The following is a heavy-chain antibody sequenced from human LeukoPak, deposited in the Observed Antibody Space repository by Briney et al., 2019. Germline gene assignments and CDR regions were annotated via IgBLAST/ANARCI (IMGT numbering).Heavy chain of an antibody. CDR2: INHSGNT. V-gene: IGHV4-34*01. J-gene: IGHJ6*03. Sequence: SETLSLTCAVYGGSFSGYYWSWIRQPPGKGLEWIGEINHSGNTNYNPSLKSRVTISVDTSKNQFSLKLSSVTAADTAVYYCARSCPGRRNYYYYMDVWGKGTTVTVSS. D-gene: IGHD6-25*01. CDR3: ARSCPGRRNYYYYMDV. CDR1: GGSFSGYY.